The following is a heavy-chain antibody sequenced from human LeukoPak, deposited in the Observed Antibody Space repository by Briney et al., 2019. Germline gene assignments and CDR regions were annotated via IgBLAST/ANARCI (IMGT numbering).Heavy chain of an antibody. V-gene: IGHV3-7*01. D-gene: IGHD6-6*01. CDR3: ARPPYSSSSDY. Sequence: GGSLGLSCAASGFTFSSYWMSWVRQAPGKGLEWVANIKQDGSEKYYVDSVKGRFTISRDNAKSSLYLQMNSLRAEDTAVYYCARPPYSSSSDYWGQGTLVTVSS. J-gene: IGHJ4*02. CDR1: GFTFSSYW. CDR2: IKQDGSEK.